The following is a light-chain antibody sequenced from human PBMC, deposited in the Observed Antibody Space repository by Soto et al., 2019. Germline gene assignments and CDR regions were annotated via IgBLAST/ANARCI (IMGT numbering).Light chain of an antibody. J-gene: IGKJ2*01. V-gene: IGKV3-20*01. CDR3: QQYARSPVT. Sequence: EIVLTQSPGTLSLSPGQRATLFCRASQTVNDKYLAWYQQKSGQAPRLLIHGASTRATGIPDRFSGSGSGTDFTLTITRLEPEDFAMYYCQQYARSPVTFGQGTKLEI. CDR2: GAS. CDR1: QTVNDKY.